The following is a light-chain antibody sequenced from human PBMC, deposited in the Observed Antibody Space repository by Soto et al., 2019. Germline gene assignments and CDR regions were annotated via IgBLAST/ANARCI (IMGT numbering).Light chain of an antibody. CDR1: SSNIGNNY. V-gene: IGLV1-51*02. Sequence: QSVLTQPPSVSAAPGQKVTISCSGSSSNIGNNYVSWYQQLPGTAPKLLIYENNKRPSGIPDRFSGSKSGTSATLGITGLQTGDEADYYCGTWDSSLSAVDVVFGGGTKVTVL. CDR3: GTWDSSLSAVDVV. J-gene: IGLJ2*01. CDR2: ENN.